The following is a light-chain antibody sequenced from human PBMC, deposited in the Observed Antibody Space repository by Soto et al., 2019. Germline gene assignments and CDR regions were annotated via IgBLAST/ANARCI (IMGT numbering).Light chain of an antibody. J-gene: IGKJ1*01. Sequence: EIVLTQSPGTLSLSPGERATLSCRASQSVSSSYLAWYQQNRGQAPRLLIYGASSRAPGIPDRFGGSGSGTDFTLTISRLEPEDLAVYYCQQYGSSRWTFGQGTKVVIK. CDR1: QSVSSSY. V-gene: IGKV3-20*01. CDR2: GAS. CDR3: QQYGSSRWT.